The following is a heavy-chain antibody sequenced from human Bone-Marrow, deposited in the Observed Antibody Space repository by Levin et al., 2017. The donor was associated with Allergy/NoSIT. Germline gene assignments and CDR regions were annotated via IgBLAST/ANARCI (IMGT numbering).Heavy chain of an antibody. Sequence: PGGSLRLSCTVSGFTFSIYSINWVRQAPGKGLEWVSSISSSGSDMYYVDSVKGRFTISRDNAKNSLTLQMSSLRVEDTAVYYWARGIIGDVRVAHKEAFDIWGQGTMVSVSS. V-gene: IGHV3-21*01. CDR1: GFTFSIYS. CDR2: ISSSGSDM. D-gene: IGHD3-10*02. CDR3: ARGIIGDVRVAHKEAFDI. J-gene: IGHJ3*02.